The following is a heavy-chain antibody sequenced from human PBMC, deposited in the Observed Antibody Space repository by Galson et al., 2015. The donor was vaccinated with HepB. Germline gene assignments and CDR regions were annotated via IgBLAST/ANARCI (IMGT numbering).Heavy chain of an antibody. V-gene: IGHV2-5*01. D-gene: IGHD5-24*01. CDR3: ARTMKMTFDP. CDR2: IYWNDDK. CDR1: GFSLSTSGVG. Sequence: PALVKPTQTLTLTCTFSGFSLSTSGVGVGWIRQPPGKALEWLALIYWNDDKRYSPSLKTRLTISKDTSKNQVVLTMTNMDPVDTATYYCARTMKMTFDPWGQGTLVTVSS. J-gene: IGHJ5*02.